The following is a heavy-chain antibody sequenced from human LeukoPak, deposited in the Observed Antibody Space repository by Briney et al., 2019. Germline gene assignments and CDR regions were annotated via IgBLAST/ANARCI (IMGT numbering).Heavy chain of an antibody. J-gene: IGHJ4*02. CDR2: ISGSGGST. CDR3: AKDLVRAAAGTGNNFDY. Sequence: SGGSLRLFWAASGFTFRSYAKRWVRQAPGKGVEEVSGISGSGGSTYYADSVKGRFTISRDNSKNTLYLQMYSLRAEDTAVYYCAKDLVRAAAGTGNNFDYWGQGTLVTVSS. D-gene: IGHD6-13*01. CDR1: GFTFRSYA. V-gene: IGHV3-23*01.